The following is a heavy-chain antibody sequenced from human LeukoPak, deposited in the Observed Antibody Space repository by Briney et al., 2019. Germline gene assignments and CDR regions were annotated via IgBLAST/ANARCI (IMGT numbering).Heavy chain of an antibody. CDR1: GFTFSSYA. V-gene: IGHV3-23*01. Sequence: PGGSLRLSCAASGFTFSSYAMSWVRQAPGKGLEWVSAISGSGGSTYYADSVKGRFTISRDNPKNTLYLQMNSLRGEDTAVYYCAKDYRASSGSYYFDYWGQGTLVTVSS. J-gene: IGHJ4*02. CDR3: AKDYRASSGSYYFDY. CDR2: ISGSGGST. D-gene: IGHD1-26*01.